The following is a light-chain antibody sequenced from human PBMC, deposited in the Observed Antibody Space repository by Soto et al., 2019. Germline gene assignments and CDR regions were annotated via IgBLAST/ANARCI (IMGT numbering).Light chain of an antibody. J-gene: IGLJ1*01. V-gene: IGLV2-14*03. CDR1: SNDVRGYNY. Sequence: QSVLTQPASVSGSPGQSITISCTGTSNDVRGYNYVSWYQQHPGKAPKLMIYDVSDRPSGVSNRFSASKSGNTASLTISGLQAEDEADYYCCSYTSSSTPWVFGTGTKVTVL. CDR3: CSYTSSSTPWV. CDR2: DVS.